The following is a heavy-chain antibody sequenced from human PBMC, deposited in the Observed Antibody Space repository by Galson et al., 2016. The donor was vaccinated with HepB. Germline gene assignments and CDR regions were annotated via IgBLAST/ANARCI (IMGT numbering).Heavy chain of an antibody. CDR2: VSGSGGTT. CDR3: ARDPETYSYAYGWFDI. CDR1: GFTFSKFA. V-gene: IGHV3-23*01. Sequence: LRLSCAASGFTFSKFAMAWVRQTPGKGLQWVSSVSGSGGTTYYADSVVGRFTISRDNSMNTLSLRINSLRADDTATYYCARDPETYSYAYGWFDIWGQGTRVAVSS. D-gene: IGHD5-18*01. J-gene: IGHJ5*02.